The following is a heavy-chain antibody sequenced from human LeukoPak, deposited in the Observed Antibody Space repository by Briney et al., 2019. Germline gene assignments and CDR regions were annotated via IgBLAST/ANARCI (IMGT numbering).Heavy chain of an antibody. D-gene: IGHD2-15*01. CDR2: FYRGETT. CDR1: GFTFSSSA. CDR3: AREVVSIPSYFES. J-gene: IGHJ4*02. Sequence: GGSLRLSCAASGFTFSSSAMSWVRQAPGKGLEWVSFFYRGETTYYAESVRGRFTISRDISKNTLYLLMNSLIPEDTAVYYCAREVVSIPSYFESWGQGTRVTVSS. V-gene: IGHV3-23*03.